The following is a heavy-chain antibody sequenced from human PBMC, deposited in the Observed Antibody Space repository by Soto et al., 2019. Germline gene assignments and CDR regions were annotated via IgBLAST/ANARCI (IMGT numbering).Heavy chain of an antibody. CDR1: GDPISGNY. V-gene: IGHV4-59*08. CDR2: VYYTGST. D-gene: IGHD2-8*01. J-gene: IGHJ4*02. Sequence: SETLSLTCTVSGDPISGNYWSWIRQPPGKRPEWIGYVYYTGSTNYNPSLKSRVTISVDTSKNQFSLRLSSVTAADTAGYHCARYKKLMVDDWGRGTLVTVSS. CDR3: ARYKKLMVDD.